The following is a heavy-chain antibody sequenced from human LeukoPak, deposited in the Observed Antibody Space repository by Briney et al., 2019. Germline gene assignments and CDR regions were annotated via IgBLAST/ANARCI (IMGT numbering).Heavy chain of an antibody. CDR2: IYHSGST. V-gene: IGHV4-38-2*01. CDR1: GYSISSGYY. J-gene: IGHJ3*02. Sequence: WETLSLTCAVSGYSISSGYYRGWIRQPPGKGLEWIGSIYHSGSTYYNPSLKSRVTISVDTSKNQFSLKLSSVTAADTAVYYCARGGWIQLWPMTFDIWGQGTMVTVSS. CDR3: ARGGWIQLWPMTFDI. D-gene: IGHD5-18*01.